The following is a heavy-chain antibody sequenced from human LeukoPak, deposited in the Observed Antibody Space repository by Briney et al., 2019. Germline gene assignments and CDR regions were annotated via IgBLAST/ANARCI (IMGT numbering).Heavy chain of an antibody. D-gene: IGHD1-26*01. V-gene: IGHV4-59*01. J-gene: IGHJ4*02. CDR2: IYYSGST. CDR1: GGSISSYY. CDR3: ARDVGATPGYFDY. Sequence: PSETLSLTCTVSGGSISSYYRNWIRQPPGKGLEWIGCIYYSGSTNYNPSLKSRVTISVDTSKNQFSLKLSSVTAADTAVYYCARDVGATPGYFDYWGQGTLVTVSS.